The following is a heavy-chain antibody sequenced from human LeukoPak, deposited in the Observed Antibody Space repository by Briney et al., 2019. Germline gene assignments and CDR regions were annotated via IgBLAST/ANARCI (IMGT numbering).Heavy chain of an antibody. D-gene: IGHD6-6*01. CDR2: ISSSSSYI. Sequence: PGGSLRLSRAASGFTFSSYSMNWVRQAPGKGLEWVSSISSSSSYIYYADSVKGRFTISRDNAKNSLYLQMNSLRAEDTAVYYCARGRSIAAAFDYWGQGTLVTVSS. CDR3: ARGRSIAAAFDY. J-gene: IGHJ4*02. CDR1: GFTFSSYS. V-gene: IGHV3-21*01.